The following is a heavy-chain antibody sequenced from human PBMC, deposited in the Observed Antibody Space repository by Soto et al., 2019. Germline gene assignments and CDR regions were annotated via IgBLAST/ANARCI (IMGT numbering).Heavy chain of an antibody. D-gene: IGHD6-13*01. CDR3: ARSPYSSSSPCPYY. CDR1: GGSFHSYT. Sequence: VKVSCKASGGSFHSYTISWVRQAPGQGLEWMRTIIPILGIANYAQKCHGRVTITADKSTSTAYMELSSLRSEDTAVYYCARSPYSSSSPCPYYWGQGTLVTVSS. CDR2: IIPILGIA. V-gene: IGHV1-69*02. J-gene: IGHJ4*02.